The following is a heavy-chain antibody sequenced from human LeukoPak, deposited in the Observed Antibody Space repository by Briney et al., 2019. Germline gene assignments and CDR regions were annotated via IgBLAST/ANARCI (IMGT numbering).Heavy chain of an antibody. CDR3: ASSYFDNSLHAYDI. Sequence: GGSLRLSCAASGFTFSSYAMHRVRQAPGKGLEWVAVISYDGSNKYYADSVKGRFTISRDNTKNSLFLHMSSLRAEDTAVYFCASSYFDNSLHAYDIWGQGTMVTVSS. CDR1: GFTFSSYA. V-gene: IGHV3-30*04. CDR2: ISYDGSNK. D-gene: IGHD3-22*01. J-gene: IGHJ3*02.